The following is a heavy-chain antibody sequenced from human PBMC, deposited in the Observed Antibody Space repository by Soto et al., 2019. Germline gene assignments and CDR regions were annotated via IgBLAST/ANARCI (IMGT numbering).Heavy chain of an antibody. D-gene: IGHD1-26*01. J-gene: IGHJ4*02. Sequence: GASVKVSCKASGYSFTNLDINWVRQTAGQGLEWMGWMEPSSGKTGYAQKFHDRVTMTSDTSINTAYMELTTLTSDDTAFYYCARGVTAGVDYWGQGTLVTVSS. CDR2: MEPSSGKT. V-gene: IGHV1-8*01. CDR3: ARGVTAGVDY. CDR1: GYSFTNLD.